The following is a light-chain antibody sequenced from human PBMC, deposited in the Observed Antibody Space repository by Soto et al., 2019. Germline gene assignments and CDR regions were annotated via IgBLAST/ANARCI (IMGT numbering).Light chain of an antibody. CDR3: SSYAGSNNVV. Sequence: QSVLTQPPSASGSPGQSVTISCSGTSSDVGGYNYVSWYQQHPGKAPKLMIYEVTKRPSGVPDRFSGSKSGNTASLTVSGLQAGDEADYYCSSYAGSNNVVFGGGTKLTVL. CDR2: EVT. J-gene: IGLJ3*02. CDR1: SSDVGGYNY. V-gene: IGLV2-8*01.